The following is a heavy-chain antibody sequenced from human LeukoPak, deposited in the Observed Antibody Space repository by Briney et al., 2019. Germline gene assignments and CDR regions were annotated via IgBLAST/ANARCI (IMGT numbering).Heavy chain of an antibody. CDR2: ISSSGTTI. CDR3: ARGRPEFFGSGTYLND. Sequence: GGSLRLSCAASGFSVSTYEMNWVREAPGKGLECVSYISSSGTTISYADSVEGRFTISRDNAKNSLYLEMNSLRVEDTAVYYCARGRPEFFGSGTYLNDWGQGTLVTVSS. J-gene: IGHJ4*02. CDR1: GFSVSTYE. D-gene: IGHD3-10*01. V-gene: IGHV3-48*03.